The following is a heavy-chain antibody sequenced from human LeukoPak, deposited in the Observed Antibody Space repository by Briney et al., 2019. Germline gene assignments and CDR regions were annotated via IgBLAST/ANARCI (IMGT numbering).Heavy chain of an antibody. Sequence: TLSLTCTVSGGSISSGGYYWSWIRQHPGKGLEWIGYIYYSGSTYYNPSLKSRVTISVDTSKNQFSLKLSSVTAADTAVYYWAGELRGFGELDNWFDPWGQGTLVTVSS. CDR3: AGELRGFGELDNWFDP. D-gene: IGHD3-10*01. V-gene: IGHV4-31*03. CDR1: GGSISSGGYY. J-gene: IGHJ5*02. CDR2: IYYSGST.